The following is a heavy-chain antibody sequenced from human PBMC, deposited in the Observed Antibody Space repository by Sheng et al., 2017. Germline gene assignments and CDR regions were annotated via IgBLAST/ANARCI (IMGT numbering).Heavy chain of an antibody. Sequence: QVQLVESGGGVVQPGRSLTLSCAASGFTFRTYGMHWVRQAPGKGLEWVALIWADGSAEYYAESVKGRFTISRDNSRSTVSLQMNSLRAEDTAIYYCAKDVWG. CDR1: GFTFRTYG. V-gene: IGHV3-33*06. J-gene: IGHJ3*01. CDR3: AKDV. CDR2: IWADGSAE.